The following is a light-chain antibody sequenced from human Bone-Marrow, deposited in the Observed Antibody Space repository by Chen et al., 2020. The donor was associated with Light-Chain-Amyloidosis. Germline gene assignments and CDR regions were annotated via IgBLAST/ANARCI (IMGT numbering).Light chain of an antibody. CDR3: QQYISYTFT. V-gene: IGKV1-5*03. CDR1: QDIDDW. Sequence: DIRMTQSPSTLSASVGDRVTITCRASQDIDDWLAWFQHKPGRAPQLIISKASHLESGVPSRFTGSGSGTDFTLIINSLQPDDFATYFCQQYISYTFTFGQGTKL. J-gene: IGKJ2*01. CDR2: KAS.